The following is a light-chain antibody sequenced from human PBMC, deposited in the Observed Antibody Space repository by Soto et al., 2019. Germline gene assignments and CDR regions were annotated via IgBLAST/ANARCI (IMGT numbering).Light chain of an antibody. CDR3: QQYGSSPPIS. Sequence: EIVLTQSPGTLSLSPGERATLSCRASQSVSSTYLAWYQQKPGQAPRLLIYGASSRATGIPDRFSGSGSETDFTLTISSLEPEDFAVYYCQQYGSSPPISFGPGTKVDI. J-gene: IGKJ3*01. CDR1: QSVSSTY. CDR2: GAS. V-gene: IGKV3-20*01.